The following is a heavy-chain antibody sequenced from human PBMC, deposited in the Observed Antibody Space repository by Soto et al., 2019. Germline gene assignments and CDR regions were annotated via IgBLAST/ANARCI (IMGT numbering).Heavy chain of an antibody. V-gene: IGHV3-74*01. CDR3: AKVDVSTAGSFDY. CDR2: INSDASHT. Sequence: GGSLRLSCAASGFTFSTYWMHWIRQVPGKGLEWVSRINSDASHTYYADSVKGRFTISRDNSKNTVYLQMNSLSVGDTAVYLCAKVDVSTAGSFDYWGQGALVTVSS. CDR1: GFTFSTYW. J-gene: IGHJ4*02. D-gene: IGHD6-13*01.